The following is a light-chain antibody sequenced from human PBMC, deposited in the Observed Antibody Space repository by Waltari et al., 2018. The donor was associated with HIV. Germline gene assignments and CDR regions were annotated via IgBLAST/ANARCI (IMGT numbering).Light chain of an antibody. Sequence: QSVLTQPPSVSAAPGQKVTISCSGSSSNIGNNYVSWYQQLPGTAPNLLIYDNKKRPSGIPDRVSGSQSGTSATLGITGLQTGDEADYYCGTWDSSLSAYVFGTGTKVTVL. CDR3: GTWDSSLSAYV. CDR1: SSNIGNNY. J-gene: IGLJ1*01. CDR2: DNK. V-gene: IGLV1-51*01.